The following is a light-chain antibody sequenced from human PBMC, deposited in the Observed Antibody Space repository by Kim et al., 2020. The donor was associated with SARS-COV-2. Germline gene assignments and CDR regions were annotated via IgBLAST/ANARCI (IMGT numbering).Light chain of an antibody. V-gene: IGLV2-11*01. CDR1: NSDVGGYNY. CDR2: DVS. CDR3: CSYAGSYNWV. Sequence: GQSVTISCTGTNSDVGGYNYVSWYQQHPGKAPKLMIYDVSKRPSGVPDRFSGSKSGNTASLTISGLQAEDEADYYCCSYAGSYNWVFGGGTKLTVL. J-gene: IGLJ3*02.